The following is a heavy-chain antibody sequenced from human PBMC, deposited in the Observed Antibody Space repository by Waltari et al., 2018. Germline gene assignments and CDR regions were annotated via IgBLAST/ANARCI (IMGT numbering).Heavy chain of an antibody. D-gene: IGHD4-4*01. J-gene: IGHJ4*02. CDR2: VGGDGAAP. V-gene: IGHV3-23*01. Sequence: EVHLLESGGDLVHPGGSLRLSCAASRFPFSRYAMNWVRQAPGGGLEWVARVGGDGAAPIDADAVKGRFTISRDNSKTTLYLQMNSLRVEDTAVYYCATLYSDYADYWGQGTLVTVSS. CDR1: RFPFSRYA. CDR3: ATLYSDYADY.